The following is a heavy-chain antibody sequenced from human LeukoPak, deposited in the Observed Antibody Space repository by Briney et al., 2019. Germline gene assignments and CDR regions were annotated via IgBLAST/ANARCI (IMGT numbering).Heavy chain of an antibody. D-gene: IGHD2-8*01. J-gene: IGHJ3*02. CDR2: ISSSSSYI. CDR1: GFTFSSYS. Sequence: GGSLRLSCAASGFTFSSYSMNWVRQAPGKGLEWVSSISSSSSYIYYADSVKGRFTISRDNAKNSLYLQMNSLRAEDTAVYYCARALRRTNGVCSTLGAFDIWGQGTMVTVSS. CDR3: ARALRRTNGVCSTLGAFDI. V-gene: IGHV3-21*01.